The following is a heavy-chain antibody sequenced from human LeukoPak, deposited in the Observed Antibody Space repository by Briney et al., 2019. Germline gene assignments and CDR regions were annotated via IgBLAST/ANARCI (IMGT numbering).Heavy chain of an antibody. CDR3: ARDIFAVVTFAFDY. CDR2: ISSSGSTI. Sequence: PGGSLRLSCAASGFTFSDYYMSWIRQAPGRGLEWVSYISSSGSTIYYADSVKGRFTISRDNAKNSLYLQMNSLRAEDTAVYYCARDIFAVVTFAFDYWGQGTLVTVSS. CDR1: GFTFSDYY. J-gene: IGHJ4*02. D-gene: IGHD4-23*01. V-gene: IGHV3-11*01.